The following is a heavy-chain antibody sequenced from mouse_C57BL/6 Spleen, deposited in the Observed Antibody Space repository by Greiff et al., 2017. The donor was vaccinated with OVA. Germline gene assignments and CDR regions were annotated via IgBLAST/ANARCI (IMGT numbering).Heavy chain of an antibody. CDR2: INYDGSST. V-gene: IGHV5-16*01. CDR1: GFTFSDYY. D-gene: IGHD1-3*01. J-gene: IGHJ4*01. CDR3: ARDISNYAMDY. Sequence: EVQLVESEGGLVQPGSSMKLSCTASGFTFSDYYMAWVRQVPEKGLEWVANINYDGSSTYYLDSLKSRFIISRDNAKNILYLQMSSLKSEDTATYYCARDISNYAMDYWGQGTSVTVSS.